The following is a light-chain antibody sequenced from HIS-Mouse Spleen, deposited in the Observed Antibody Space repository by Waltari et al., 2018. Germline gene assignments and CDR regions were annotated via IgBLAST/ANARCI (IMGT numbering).Light chain of an antibody. V-gene: IGKV1-39*01. CDR3: QQSYSTRELRLT. CDR1: QSISSY. J-gene: IGKJ4*01. Sequence: DIQMTQSPSSLSASVGDRVTITCRASQSISSYLNWYQQKPGKAPKLLIYAASSLQSGVPSRFSGSGSGTDFTLTISSLQPEDFATYYCQQSYSTRELRLTFGGGTKVEIK. CDR2: AAS.